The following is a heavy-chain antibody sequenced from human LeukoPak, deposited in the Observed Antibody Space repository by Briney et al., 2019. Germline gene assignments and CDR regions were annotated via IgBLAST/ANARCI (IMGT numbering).Heavy chain of an antibody. Sequence: GGSLRLSCAASGFTFSNYNMNWVRQAPGKGLEWVSSISSSSSYIYYADSLKGRFTISRDNSKNTLYLQMNSLRAEDTAVYYCAKDTASSWWYFDLWGRGTLVTVSS. CDR1: GFTFSNYN. CDR2: ISSSSSYI. J-gene: IGHJ2*01. V-gene: IGHV3-21*04. CDR3: AKDTASSWWYFDL. D-gene: IGHD5-18*01.